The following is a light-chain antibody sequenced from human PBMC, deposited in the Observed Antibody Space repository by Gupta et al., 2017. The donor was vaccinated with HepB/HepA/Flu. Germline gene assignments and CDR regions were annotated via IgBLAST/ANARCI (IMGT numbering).Light chain of an antibody. CDR3: QAWDSSTPVV. V-gene: IGLV3-1*01. J-gene: IGLJ2*01. CDR2: QDS. Sequence: SYELTQPPSASVSPGQTASITCSGDKLGDKYACWYQQKPGQSPVLVIYQDSKRPSGIPERFAGSNAGNTATLTISGTQARDDGDYYCQAWDSSTPVVFGGGTKLTVL. CDR1: KLGDKY.